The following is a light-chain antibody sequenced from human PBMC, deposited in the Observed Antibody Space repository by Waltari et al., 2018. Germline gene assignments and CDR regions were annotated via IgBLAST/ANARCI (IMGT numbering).Light chain of an antibody. Sequence: QSVLTQPPSVSGAPGPRVTISCPGSSPNIGAGSDVHCTQPLPGTAPKPLIYGNSNRPSGVPDRFSGSKSGTSASLAITGLQAEDEADYYCQSYDSSLSGFYVFGTGTKVTVL. CDR1: SPNIGAGSD. CDR3: QSYDSSLSGFYV. CDR2: GNS. J-gene: IGLJ1*01. V-gene: IGLV1-40*01.